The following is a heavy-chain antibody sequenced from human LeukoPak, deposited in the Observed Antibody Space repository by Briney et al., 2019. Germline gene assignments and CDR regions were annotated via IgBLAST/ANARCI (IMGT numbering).Heavy chain of an antibody. V-gene: IGHV3-7*03. J-gene: IGHJ4*02. CDR3: AKDSGWFRFDY. CDR2: IKQDGSDK. D-gene: IGHD6-13*01. Sequence: GGSLRLSCAASGFTFSTSWMTWVRQAPGKGLEWVANIKQDGSDKYYMDSVKGRFTISRDNAKNSLYLQMNSLRAEDTAVDYCAKDSGWFRFDYWGQGTLVTVSS. CDR1: GFTFSTSW.